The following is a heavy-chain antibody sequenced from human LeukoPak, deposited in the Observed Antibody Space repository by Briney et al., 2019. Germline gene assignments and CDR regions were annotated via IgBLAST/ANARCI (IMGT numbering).Heavy chain of an antibody. CDR2: IIPILNIT. CDR1: RDTFSKYA. CDR3: ARDDDRAREIDY. V-gene: IGHV1-69*04. Sequence: SVKVSCKASRDTFSKYAISWVRQAPGQGLEWMGRIIPILNITHYAQKFQGRVTIAADKSTSTAYMELSSLRSEDTAMYYCARDDDRAREIDYWGQGTLVTAPS. J-gene: IGHJ4*02. D-gene: IGHD3-22*01.